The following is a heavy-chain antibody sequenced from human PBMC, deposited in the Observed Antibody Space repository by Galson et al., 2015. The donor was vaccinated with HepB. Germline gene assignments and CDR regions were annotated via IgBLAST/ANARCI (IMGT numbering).Heavy chain of an antibody. CDR3: ARDWRGGEYYDSSESIFDY. J-gene: IGHJ4*02. D-gene: IGHD3-22*01. V-gene: IGHV1-46*01. Sequence: SVKVSCKASGYTFTSYYMHWVRQAPGQGLEWMGIINPSGGSTSYAQKFQGRVTMTRDTSTSTVYMELSSLRSEDTAVYYCARDWRGGEYYDSSESIFDYWGQGTLVTVSS. CDR2: INPSGGST. CDR1: GYTFTSYY.